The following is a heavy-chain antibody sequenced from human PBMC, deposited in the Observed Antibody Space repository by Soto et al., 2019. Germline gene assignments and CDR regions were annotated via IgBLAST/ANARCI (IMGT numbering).Heavy chain of an antibody. CDR1: GFTFSGFD. J-gene: IGHJ4*02. CDR2: IGTAGDT. CDR3: AKSQEIGTHFFDS. V-gene: IGHV3-13*01. Sequence: GGSLRLSCEASGFTFSGFDMHWVRQPTGKGLEWVSSIGTAGDTYYAVSVKGRFTISRDNAKNSLSLQMNSLRAGDMAVYFCAKSQEIGTHFFDSWGQGTQVTV. D-gene: IGHD6-13*01.